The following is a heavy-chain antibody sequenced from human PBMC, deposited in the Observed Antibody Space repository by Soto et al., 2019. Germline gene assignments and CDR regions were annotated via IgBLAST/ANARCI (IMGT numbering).Heavy chain of an antibody. Sequence: ASVKVSCKTSGYTFSTYPISWVRQAPGQGLEWVGWISTYNGKTNYGQKFQGRITITTDTSASTAYMNLRNLRSDDTAVYYCARDRVEAALGTFDQWGQGTLVTVSS. CDR1: GYTFSTYP. J-gene: IGHJ4*02. CDR2: ISTYNGKT. D-gene: IGHD6-13*01. V-gene: IGHV1-18*01. CDR3: ARDRVEAALGTFDQ.